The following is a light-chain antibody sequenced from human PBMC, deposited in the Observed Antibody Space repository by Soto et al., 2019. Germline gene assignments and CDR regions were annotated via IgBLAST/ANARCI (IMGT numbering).Light chain of an antibody. CDR3: QRYGSSPPKYT. V-gene: IGKV3-20*01. J-gene: IGKJ2*01. CDR2: GAS. Sequence: EIVLTQSPGTLSLSPGERATLSCRASQSISSSYLAWYQQKPGQAPRLLIYGASSRATGIPDRFSGSGSGTDFTLTISRLEPEDFAVYYCQRYGSSPPKYTFGQGNKLEIK. CDR1: QSISSSY.